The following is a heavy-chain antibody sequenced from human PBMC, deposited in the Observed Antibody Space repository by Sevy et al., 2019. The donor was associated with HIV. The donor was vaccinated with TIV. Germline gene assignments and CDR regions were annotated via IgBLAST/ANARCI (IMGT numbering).Heavy chain of an antibody. CDR3: ARISYYYDSSGYYQPFDAFDI. D-gene: IGHD3-22*01. CDR2: INPNSGNT. Sequence: ASVKVSCKASGYTFTSYDINWVRQATGQGLEWMGWINPNSGNTGYAQKFQGRVTMTRNTSISTAYMELSSLRSEDTAVYYCARISYYYDSSGYYQPFDAFDIWGQGTMVTVSS. CDR1: GYTFTSYD. V-gene: IGHV1-8*01. J-gene: IGHJ3*02.